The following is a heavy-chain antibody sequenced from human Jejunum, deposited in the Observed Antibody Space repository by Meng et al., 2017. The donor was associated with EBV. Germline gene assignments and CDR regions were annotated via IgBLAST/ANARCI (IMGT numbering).Heavy chain of an antibody. CDR3: ASGPSCSSGSCQEFDY. Sequence: GPLVQSGAGVKNPGASVGVSCQASEYLFTTYDLHWVRQALGQRLEWMGWINGGATSTVYSQNFQGRLTIARDTSARTAFMELSSLTSEDTAVYYCASGPSCSSGSCQEFDYWGQGTLVTVSS. V-gene: IGHV1-3*01. J-gene: IGHJ4*02. D-gene: IGHD2-2*01. CDR1: EYLFTTYD. CDR2: INGGATST.